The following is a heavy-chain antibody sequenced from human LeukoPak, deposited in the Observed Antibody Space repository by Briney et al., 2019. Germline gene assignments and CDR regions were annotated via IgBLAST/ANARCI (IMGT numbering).Heavy chain of an antibody. CDR1: GFTFSSYA. D-gene: IGHD3-10*01. V-gene: IGHV3-7*01. CDR2: IKQDGSEK. CDR3: ASNTKLLWTPILGGMDV. Sequence: GGSLRLSCAASGFTFSSYAMSWVRQAPGKGLEWVANIKQDGSEKYYVDSVKGRFTISRDNAKNSLYLQMNSLRAEDTAVYYCASNTKLLWTPILGGMDVWGQGTTVTVSS. J-gene: IGHJ6*02.